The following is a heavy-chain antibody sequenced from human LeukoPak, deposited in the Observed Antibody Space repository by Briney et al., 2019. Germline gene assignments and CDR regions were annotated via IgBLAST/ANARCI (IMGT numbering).Heavy chain of an antibody. CDR3: ARKLGVYYCMDV. CDR1: GFTFSSYS. CDR2: ISSSSRTI. D-gene: IGHD7-27*01. V-gene: IGHV3-48*01. Sequence: PGGSLRLSCAASGFTFSSYSMNWVRQAPGGGLEGVAYISSSSRTIYYGDSVRGRFTTSRDHAKHSLYLQMNSLRVEDTAVYYCARKLGVYYCMDVWGKGTTVTVSS. J-gene: IGHJ6*03.